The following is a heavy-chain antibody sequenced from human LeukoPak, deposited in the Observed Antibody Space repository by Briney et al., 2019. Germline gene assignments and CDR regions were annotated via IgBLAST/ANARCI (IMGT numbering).Heavy chain of an antibody. J-gene: IGHJ6*03. CDR3: ARGDFCSKSNCYLRPMDV. V-gene: IGHV4-59*07. Sequence: SDTLSLTCTVSGGSTSDYYWNWIRQPPGKGLEWIGYIYYSGSTTYNPSLKSRVTMSVDTAKNQLSLRVRSVTAADTAVYYCARGDFCSKSNCYLRPMDVWGKGTTVTVSS. CDR2: IYYSGST. CDR1: GGSTSDYY. D-gene: IGHD3-3*01.